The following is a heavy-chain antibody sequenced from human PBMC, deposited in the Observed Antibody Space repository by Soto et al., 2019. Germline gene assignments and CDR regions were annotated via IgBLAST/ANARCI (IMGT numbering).Heavy chain of an antibody. J-gene: IGHJ4*02. Sequence: GGSLRLSCAASGFTFSSYAMTWVRQAPGKGLEWVSSISSSSSYIYYADSVKGRFTISRDNAKNSLYLQMNSLRAEDTAVYYCARLEGYDFWSGYYLFDYWGQGTLVTVSS. CDR2: ISSSSSYI. CDR3: ARLEGYDFWSGYYLFDY. V-gene: IGHV3-21*01. CDR1: GFTFSSYA. D-gene: IGHD3-3*01.